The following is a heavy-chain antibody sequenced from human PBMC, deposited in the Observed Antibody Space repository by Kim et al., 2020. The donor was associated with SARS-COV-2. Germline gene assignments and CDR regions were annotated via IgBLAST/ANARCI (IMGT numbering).Heavy chain of an antibody. Sequence: GGSLRLSCAASGFTFSAYWMNWVRQVPGKGLVWLSRINGDGSDTTYADSVKGRFTISRDNAKNMLYLQLNSLRAEDTALYYCARPLSGTNCYDYWGQGTLVTVPS. CDR1: GFTFSAYW. D-gene: IGHD2-8*01. CDR2: INGDGSDT. V-gene: IGHV3-74*01. J-gene: IGHJ4*02. CDR3: ARPLSGTNCYDY.